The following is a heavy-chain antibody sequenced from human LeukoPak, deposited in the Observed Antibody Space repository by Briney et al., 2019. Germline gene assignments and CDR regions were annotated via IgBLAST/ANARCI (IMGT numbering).Heavy chain of an antibody. CDR3: ARGDILAVRHRDDDNYYYYMDV. Sequence: ASVKVSCKASGGTLSRSTISWVRQAPGRGLEWMGGIIPVFHTSSLARKFQGRVTITADESTSTAYMEMSSLRSEDTAIYYCARGDILAVRHRDDDNYYYYMDVWGTGTTVTVSS. CDR1: GGTLSRST. D-gene: IGHD2-2*01. CDR2: IIPVFHTS. J-gene: IGHJ6*03. V-gene: IGHV1-69*13.